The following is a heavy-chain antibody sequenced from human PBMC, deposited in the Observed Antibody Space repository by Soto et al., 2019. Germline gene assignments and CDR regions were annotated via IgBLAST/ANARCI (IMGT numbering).Heavy chain of an antibody. J-gene: IGHJ4*02. D-gene: IGHD4-17*01. CDR2: ISAYNGNT. V-gene: IGHV1-18*01. CDR3: ARMGFPVTPEYYFDY. Sequence: ASVKVSCKASGYTFTSYGISWVRQAPGQGLEWMGWISAYNGNTNYAQKLQGRVTMTTDTSTSTAYMELRSLRSDDTAVYYCARMGFPVTPEYYFDYWGQGTLVTVSS. CDR1: GYTFTSYG.